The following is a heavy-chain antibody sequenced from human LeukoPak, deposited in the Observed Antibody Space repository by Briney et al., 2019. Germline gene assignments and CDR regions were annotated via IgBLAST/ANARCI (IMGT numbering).Heavy chain of an antibody. V-gene: IGHV4-38-2*01. CDR2: IYHSGGT. Sequence: SETLSLTCAVSGYSISSGYYWGWIRQPPGKGLEWIGSIYHSGGTYYNPSLKSRVTISVDTSKNQFSLKLSSVTAADTAVYYCARGDSLDYWGQGTLVTVSS. CDR3: ARGDSLDY. J-gene: IGHJ4*02. CDR1: GYSISSGYY.